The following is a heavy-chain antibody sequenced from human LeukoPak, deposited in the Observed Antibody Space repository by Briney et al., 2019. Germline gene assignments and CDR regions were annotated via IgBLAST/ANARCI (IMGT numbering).Heavy chain of an antibody. D-gene: IGHD3-16*01. J-gene: IGHJ4*02. CDR1: GGSFSGYY. CDR2: INHSGST. V-gene: IGHV4-34*01. Sequence: PSETLSLTCAVYGGSFSGYYLSWIRQPPGKGPEWIGEINHSGSTNYNPSLKSRVTISVDTSKNQFSLKLSSVTAADTAVYYCARGYLGGNWGQGTLVTVSS. CDR3: ARGYLGGN.